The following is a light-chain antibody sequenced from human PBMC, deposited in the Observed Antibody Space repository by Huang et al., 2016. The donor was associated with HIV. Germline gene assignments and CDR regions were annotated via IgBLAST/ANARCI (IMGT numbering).Light chain of an antibody. CDR2: DAS. J-gene: IGKJ1*01. CDR1: QDIKKF. V-gene: IGKV1-33*01. CDR3: QQYDDLPWT. Sequence: DIQMTQSPSSLSASVGDRVTITCRASQDIKKFLSWYQQQQGKAPNLLIYDASNLETGVPSGFSGSGSGTDFTFTISSLQPEDIATYYCQQYDDLPWTFGQGTKVEIK.